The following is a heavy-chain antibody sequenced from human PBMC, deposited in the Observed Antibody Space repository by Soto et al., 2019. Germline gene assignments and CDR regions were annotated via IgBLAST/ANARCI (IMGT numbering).Heavy chain of an antibody. CDR3: AKELAIIGKGAFDM. CDR1: GFTFSSYA. CDR2: ISGGGGDST. V-gene: IGHV3-23*01. D-gene: IGHD3-3*02. Sequence: EVHLLESGGGLVQPGGSLTLSCAASGFTFSSYAMSWVRQAPGKGLEWVSAISGGGGDSTYYADSVKGRLIISKDNSKSTLYLQMSSLRADDTAVYYGAKELAIIGKGAFDMWGQGTMVTVSS. J-gene: IGHJ3*02.